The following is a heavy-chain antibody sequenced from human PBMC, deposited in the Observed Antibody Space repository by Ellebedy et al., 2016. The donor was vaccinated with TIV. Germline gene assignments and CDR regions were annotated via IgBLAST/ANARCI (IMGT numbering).Heavy chain of an antibody. J-gene: IGHJ3*02. CDR1: GDSVSRNDVV. D-gene: IGHD3-3*01. CDR3: ARGWSGAFDI. CDR2: TYYRSKWGN. Sequence: SQTLSLTXAISGDSVSRNDVVWNWIRQSPSRGLEWLGRTYYRSKWGNDYAVSVKSRITINSDTSKNQFSLQLNSVTPEDTAVYYCARGWSGAFDIWGQGTMVTVSS. V-gene: IGHV6-1*01.